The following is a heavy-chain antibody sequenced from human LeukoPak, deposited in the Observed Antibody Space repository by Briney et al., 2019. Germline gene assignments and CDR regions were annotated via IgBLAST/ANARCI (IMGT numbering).Heavy chain of an antibody. CDR1: GLTFSRYV. D-gene: IGHD3-9*01. CDR3: ATESMLDWSGFDY. Sequence: PGRSLRLSCVASGLTFSRYVMHWVRQVPGKGLEWVAFISYDGNNKYYADSVKGRFTISRDNSKNTLYLQMNSLRTEDTAVYYCATESMLDWSGFDYWGQGTLVTVSS. CDR2: ISYDGNNK. J-gene: IGHJ4*02. V-gene: IGHV3-30*04.